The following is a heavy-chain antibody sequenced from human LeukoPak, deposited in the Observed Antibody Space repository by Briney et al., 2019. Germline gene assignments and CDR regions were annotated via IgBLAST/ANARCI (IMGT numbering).Heavy chain of an antibody. V-gene: IGHV4-34*01. CDR1: GGSISSYY. CDR3: ARRSITIFGVVIPLTFDY. D-gene: IGHD3-3*01. J-gene: IGHJ4*02. CDR2: INHSGST. Sequence: SETLSLTCTVSGGSISSYYWSWIRQPPGKGLEWIGEINHSGSTNYNPSLKSRVTISVDTSKNQFSLKLSSVTAADTAVYYCARRSITIFGVVIPLTFDYWGQGTLVTVSS.